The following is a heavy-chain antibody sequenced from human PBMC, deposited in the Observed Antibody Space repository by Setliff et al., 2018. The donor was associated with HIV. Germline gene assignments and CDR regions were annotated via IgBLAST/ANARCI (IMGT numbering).Heavy chain of an antibody. CDR3: ARGHCSGTNCYGVDYYGMDV. CDR2: IYYSGST. Sequence: SETLSLTCTVSGGSITRTPYYWGWIRQPPGKGLEWIGSIYYSGSTYYNPSLKSRVTISVDTSKNQFSVKLTSVTAADTAVYYCARGHCSGTNCYGVDYYGMDVWGQGTTVTVSS. J-gene: IGHJ6*02. CDR1: GGSITRTPYY. V-gene: IGHV4-39*07. D-gene: IGHD2-2*01.